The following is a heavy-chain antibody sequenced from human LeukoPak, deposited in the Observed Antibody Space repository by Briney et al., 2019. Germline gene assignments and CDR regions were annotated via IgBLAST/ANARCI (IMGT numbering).Heavy chain of an antibody. D-gene: IGHD6-13*01. CDR2: VSGSGGST. J-gene: IGHJ3*02. CDR1: GFTFSSYA. Sequence: PGGSLRLSCAASGFTFSSYAMSWVRQAPGKGLEWVSAVSGSGGSTYYADSVKGRFTISRDNSKNTLYLQMNSLRAEDTAVYYCANWFAGTQSFTSETFDIWGQGTMVTVSS. CDR3: ANWFAGTQSFTSETFDI. V-gene: IGHV3-23*01.